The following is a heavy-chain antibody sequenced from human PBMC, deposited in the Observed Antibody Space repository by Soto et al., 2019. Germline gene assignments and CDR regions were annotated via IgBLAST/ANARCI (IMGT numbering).Heavy chain of an antibody. J-gene: IGHJ3*02. CDR3: ARYSAKQQLVPDAFDI. CDR2: ISSSSSYI. V-gene: IGHV3-21*01. Sequence: PGGSLRLSCAASGFTFSSYSMNWVRQAPGKGLEWVSSISSSSSYIYYADSVKGRFTISRDNAKNSLYLQMNSLRAEDTAVYYCARYSAKQQLVPDAFDIWGQGTMVTVSS. D-gene: IGHD6-13*01. CDR1: GFTFSSYS.